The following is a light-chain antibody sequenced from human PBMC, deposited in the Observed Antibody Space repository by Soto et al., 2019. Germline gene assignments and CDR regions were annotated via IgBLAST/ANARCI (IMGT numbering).Light chain of an antibody. CDR3: GTWDSSLSAGV. Sequence: QSVLTQPPSVSAAPGQKVTISCSGSSSNIGSNYVSWYQQRPGTAPKLLIYDDNKRPSGIPDRFSGSKSGTSATLGITGLQTGDEADYYCGTWDSSLSAGVFGGGTKLTVL. CDR2: DDN. J-gene: IGLJ2*01. V-gene: IGLV1-51*01. CDR1: SSNIGSNY.